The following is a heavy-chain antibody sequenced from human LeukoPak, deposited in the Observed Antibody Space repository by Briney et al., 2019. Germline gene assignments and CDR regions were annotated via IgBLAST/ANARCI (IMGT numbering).Heavy chain of an antibody. CDR1: DDSITMYY. V-gene: IGHV4-59*01. J-gene: IGHJ6*03. CDR3: ARGRVSSSTWYSTYYYYFYMDV. Sequence: SETLSLTCTVSDDSITMYYWTWIRQPPGKGLEWIGYVDHTGSTNFNPSLNGRVSISRDTAKNLFSLRLRSVTAADTAVYFCARGRVSSSTWYSTYYYYFYMDVWGKGTTVTVSS. D-gene: IGHD1-1*01. CDR2: VDHTGST.